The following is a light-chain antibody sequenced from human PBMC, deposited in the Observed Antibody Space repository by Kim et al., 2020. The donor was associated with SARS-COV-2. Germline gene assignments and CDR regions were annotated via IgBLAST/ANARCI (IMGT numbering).Light chain of an antibody. J-gene: IGKJ4*01. Sequence: EPASISCRSSQSLLHTNGYKYLDWYLQKPGQSPQLLIYLGSNRASGVPDRFSGSGSGTDFTLKISRVAAEDVGVYYCMQALQTRLTFGGGTKLEI. CDR3: MQALQTRLT. CDR2: LGS. V-gene: IGKV2-28*01. CDR1: QSLLHTNGYKY.